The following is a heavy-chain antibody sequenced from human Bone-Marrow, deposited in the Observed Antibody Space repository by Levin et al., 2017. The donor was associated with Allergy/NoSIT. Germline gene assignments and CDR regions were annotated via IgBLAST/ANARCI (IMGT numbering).Heavy chain of an antibody. J-gene: IGHJ6*02. CDR1: GGSFSGYY. CDR3: ARWGAPPVGYDPSALNSDYGMDV. CDR2: INHSGST. D-gene: IGHD5-12*01. V-gene: IGHV4-34*01. Sequence: SETLSLTCAVYGGSFSGYYWSWIRQPPGKGLEWIGEINHSGSTNYNPSLKSRVTISVDTSKNQFSLKLSPVTAADTAVYYCARWGAPPVGYDPSALNSDYGMDVWGQGTTVTVSS.